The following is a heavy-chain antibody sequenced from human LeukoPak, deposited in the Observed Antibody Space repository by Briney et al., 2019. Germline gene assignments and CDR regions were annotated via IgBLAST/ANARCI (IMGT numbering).Heavy chain of an antibody. CDR1: GGSFSGYY. CDR3: ARRAPQATMVRGVWKFDP. D-gene: IGHD3-10*01. CDR2: INHSGST. V-gene: IGHV4-34*01. J-gene: IGHJ5*02. Sequence: ESSETLSLTCAVYGGSFSGYYWSWIRQPPGKGLEWIGEINHSGSTNYNPSLKSRVTISVDTSKNQFSLKLSSVTAADTAVYYCARRAPQATMVRGVWKFDPWGQGTLVTVSS.